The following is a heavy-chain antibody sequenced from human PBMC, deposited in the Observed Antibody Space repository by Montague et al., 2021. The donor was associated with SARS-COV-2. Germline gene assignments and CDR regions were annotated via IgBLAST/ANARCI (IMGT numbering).Heavy chain of an antibody. D-gene: IGHD3/OR15-3a*01. CDR2: INQDETAQ. CDR1: GFTPGDYQ. V-gene: IGHV3-7*01. J-gene: IGHJ4*02. CDR3: ARSPRGSGTGWLDY. Sequence: SLRLSCAASGFTPGDYQLTWVRQAPGKGLQWVANINQDETAQTYVYSXXVRFTISRDNAKNSLILQMNSLQDEDTAVYYCARSPRGSGTGWLDYWGQGTLVTVSS.